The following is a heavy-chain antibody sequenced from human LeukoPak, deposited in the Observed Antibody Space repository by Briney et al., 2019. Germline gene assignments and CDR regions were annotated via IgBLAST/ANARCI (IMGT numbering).Heavy chain of an antibody. J-gene: IGHJ3*02. Sequence: GESLKISCRGSGYSFINNWIGWVRQMPGKGLEWMGIINPIDSETRFSPSFQGQATMSVDKSINTAYLQWSSLQASDSAMYYCARSVNGNWNDGFDTWGQGTMVIVSS. CDR2: INPIDSET. V-gene: IGHV5-51*01. CDR1: GYSFINNW. CDR3: ARSVNGNWNDGFDT. D-gene: IGHD1-1*01.